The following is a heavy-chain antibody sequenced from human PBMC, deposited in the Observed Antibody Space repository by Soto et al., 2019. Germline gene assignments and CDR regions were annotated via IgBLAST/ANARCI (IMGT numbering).Heavy chain of an antibody. V-gene: IGHV1-69*13. CDR2: IIPIFGTA. J-gene: IGHJ6*02. CDR1: GGTFSSYA. D-gene: IGHD2-21*02. Sequence: SVRVSCKASGGTFSSYAISGVRQAPGQGLEWMGGIIPIFGTANYAQKFQGRVTITADESTSTAYMELSSLRSEDTAVYYCARTSYCGGDCYPIYYGMDVWGQGTTVTVSS. CDR3: ARTSYCGGDCYPIYYGMDV.